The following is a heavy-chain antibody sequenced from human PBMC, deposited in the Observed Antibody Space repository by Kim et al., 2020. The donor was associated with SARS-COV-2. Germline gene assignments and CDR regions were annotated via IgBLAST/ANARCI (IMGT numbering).Heavy chain of an antibody. J-gene: IGHJ6*02. CDR3: AIDWGIVATTSLWDV. V-gene: IGHV3-30*07. Sequence: DSVKDRFTITRDNSKTTRYLQMNSLRAEDTAVYYCAIDWGIVATTSLWDVWGQGTTVTVSS. D-gene: IGHD5-12*01.